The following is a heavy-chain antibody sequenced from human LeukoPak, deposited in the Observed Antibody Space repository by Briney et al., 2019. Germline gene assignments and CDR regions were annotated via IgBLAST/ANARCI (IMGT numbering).Heavy chain of an antibody. J-gene: IGHJ2*01. D-gene: IGHD4-23*01. CDR2: IYYSGST. CDR1: GGSISSSSYY. CDR3: ARDGTTVAYYWYFDL. Sequence: SETLSLTCTVSGGSISSSSYYWGWIRQPPGKGLEWIGSIYYSGSTYYNPSLKSRVTISVDTSKNQFSLELSSVTAADTAVYYCARDGTTVAYYWYFDLWGRGTLVTVSS. V-gene: IGHV4-39*07.